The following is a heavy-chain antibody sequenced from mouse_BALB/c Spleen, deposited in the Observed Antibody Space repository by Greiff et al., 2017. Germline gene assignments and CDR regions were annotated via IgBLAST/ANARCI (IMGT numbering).Heavy chain of an antibody. Sequence: EVQLQESGPELVKPGASVKISCKASGYTFTDYNMDWVKQSPGKSLEWIGDINPNNGGTIYNQKFKGKATLTVDKSSSTAYMELRSLTSEDTAVYYCARVRIHYYFDYWGQGTTLTVSS. D-gene: IGHD1-2*01. CDR3: ARVRIHYYFDY. CDR1: GYTFTDYN. J-gene: IGHJ2*01. CDR2: INPNNGGT. V-gene: IGHV1-18*01.